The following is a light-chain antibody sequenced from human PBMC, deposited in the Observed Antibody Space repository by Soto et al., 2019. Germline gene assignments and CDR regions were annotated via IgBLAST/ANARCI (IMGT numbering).Light chain of an antibody. J-gene: IGLJ3*02. CDR2: SNN. CDR3: AAWDDSLNGNWV. V-gene: IGLV1-44*01. CDR1: SSNIGSNT. Sequence: QLVLTQPPSASGTPGQRVTISCSGSSSNIGSNTVNWYQQLPRTAPKLLIYSNNQRPSGVPDRFSGSKSGTSASLAISGLQSEDEADYYCAAWDDSLNGNWVFGGGTKLTDL.